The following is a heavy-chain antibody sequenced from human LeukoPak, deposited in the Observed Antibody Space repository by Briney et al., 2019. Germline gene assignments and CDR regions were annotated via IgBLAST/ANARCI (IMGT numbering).Heavy chain of an antibody. V-gene: IGHV3-21*04. D-gene: IGHD3-10*01. J-gene: IGHJ4*02. Sequence: GGSLRLSCAASGFTFSTYSMNWVRQAPGKGLEWVSSISSSSSYIYYADSVKGRFTISRDNAKNSLYLQMNSLRAEDTAVYYCARAKPKNMVRGLIMRRESRYYFDYWGQGTLVTVSS. CDR3: ARAKPKNMVRGLIMRRESRYYFDY. CDR2: ISSSSSYI. CDR1: GFTFSTYS.